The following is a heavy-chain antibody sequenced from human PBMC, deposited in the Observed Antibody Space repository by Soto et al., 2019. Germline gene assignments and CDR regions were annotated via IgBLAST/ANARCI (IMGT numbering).Heavy chain of an antibody. J-gene: IGHJ3*02. Sequence: SETLSLTCTVSGGSISSYYWSRIRQPAGKGLEWIGRIYTSGSTNYNPSLKSRVTMSVDTSKNQFSLKLSSVTAADTAVYYCARDIGTAMVSDAFDIWGQGTMVTVSS. CDR2: IYTSGST. CDR1: GGSISSYY. D-gene: IGHD5-18*01. V-gene: IGHV4-4*07. CDR3: ARDIGTAMVSDAFDI.